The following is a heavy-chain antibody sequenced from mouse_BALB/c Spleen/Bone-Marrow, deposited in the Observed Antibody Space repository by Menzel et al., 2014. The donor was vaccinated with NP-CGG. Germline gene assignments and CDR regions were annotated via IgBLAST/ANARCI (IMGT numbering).Heavy chain of an antibody. V-gene: IGHV5-17*02. Sequence: EVMLVESGGGLVQPGVSRKLSCAASGFTFSSFGMHWVRQAPEQGLEWVAYISSGSSTIYYADTVMGRFTISRDNPKNTLFLQMTSLRSEDTAMYYCARSGSSSGYFDYWGQGTTLTVSS. CDR2: ISSGSSTI. J-gene: IGHJ2*01. D-gene: IGHD1-1*01. CDR3: ARSGSSSGYFDY. CDR1: GFTFSSFG.